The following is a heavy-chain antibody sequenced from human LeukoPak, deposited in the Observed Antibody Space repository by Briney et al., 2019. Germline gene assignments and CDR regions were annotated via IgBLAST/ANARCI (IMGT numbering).Heavy chain of an antibody. CDR1: GFTFSSYA. CDR2: ISYDGSNK. Sequence: GGSLRLSCAASGFTFSSYAMHWVRQAPGKGLEWVAVISYDGSNKYYADSVKGRFTISRDNSKNTLYLQMNSLRAEDTAVYYCAKDGRSSTRPNYFDYWGQGTLVTVSS. D-gene: IGHD2-2*01. J-gene: IGHJ4*02. V-gene: IGHV3-30-3*01. CDR3: AKDGRSSTRPNYFDY.